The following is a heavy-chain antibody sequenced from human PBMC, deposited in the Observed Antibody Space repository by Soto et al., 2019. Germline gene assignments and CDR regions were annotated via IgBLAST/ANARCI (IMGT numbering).Heavy chain of an antibody. D-gene: IGHD2-21*02. V-gene: IGHV1-69*06. CDR2: IIPIFGTA. CDR3: ASLAYCGGACYPFRYYFDY. Sequence: SVKVSCKASGGTFSSYAISWVRQAPGQGLEWMGGIIPIFGTANYAQKFQGRVTITADKSTSTAYMELSSLRSEDTAVYYCASLAYCGGACYPFRYYFDYWGQGNLVTVSS. J-gene: IGHJ4*02. CDR1: GGTFSSYA.